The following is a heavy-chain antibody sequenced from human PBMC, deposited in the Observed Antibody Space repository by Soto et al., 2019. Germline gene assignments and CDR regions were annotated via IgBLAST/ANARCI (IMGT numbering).Heavy chain of an antibody. V-gene: IGHV3-30*03. D-gene: IGHD5-12*01. CDR2: TSYDGSNK. Sequence: GGSLRLSCAASGFIFSSYGMHWVRQAPGKGLEWVAFTSYDGSNKNYADSVKGRLTISRDNSKNTLWLQMNSLRVEDTAVYYCVRGVATRILDYWGQGTLVTVSS. J-gene: IGHJ4*02. CDR3: VRGVATRILDY. CDR1: GFIFSSYG.